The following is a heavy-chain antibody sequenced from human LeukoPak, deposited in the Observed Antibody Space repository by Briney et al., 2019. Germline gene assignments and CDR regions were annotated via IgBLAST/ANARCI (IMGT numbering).Heavy chain of an antibody. J-gene: IGHJ6*02. CDR2: ISSSGSTI. CDR3: ARERTVTLGGYYYYGMDV. D-gene: IGHD4-17*01. V-gene: IGHV3-48*03. Sequence: PGGSLRLSCSASGFTFSSYEMNWVRQAPGKGLEWVSYISSSGSTIYYADSVKGRFTISRDNAKNSLYLQMNSLRAEDTAVYYCARERTVTLGGYYYYGMDVWGQGTTVTVSS. CDR1: GFTFSSYE.